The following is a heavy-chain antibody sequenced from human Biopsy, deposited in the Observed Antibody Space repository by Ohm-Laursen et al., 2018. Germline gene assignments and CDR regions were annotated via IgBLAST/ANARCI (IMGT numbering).Heavy chain of an antibody. CDR1: GESFSDYY. V-gene: IGHV4-34*01. CDR2: INHRGRS. J-gene: IGHJ4*02. CDR3: ARKGGGLLPIRLTDF. Sequence: SDTLSLTCEVSGESFSDYYWSWIRQSPGKGLEWIGEINHRGRSSYSPSLQSRVTISVDASTNQFSLNMKSVTAADTAVYFCARKGGGLLPIRLTDFWGPGMMVTVSS. D-gene: IGHD1-26*01.